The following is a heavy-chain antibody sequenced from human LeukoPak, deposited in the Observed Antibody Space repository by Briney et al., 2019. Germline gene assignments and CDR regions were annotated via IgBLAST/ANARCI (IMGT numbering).Heavy chain of an antibody. D-gene: IGHD3-10*01. CDR1: GFTFSSYA. V-gene: IGHV3-23*01. CDR3: AKDQDAKFMVRGVFDY. J-gene: IGHJ4*02. Sequence: GGSLRLSCAASGFTFSSYAMSWVRQAPGKGLEWVSAISGSGGSTYYADSVKGRFTISRDNSKNTLYLQMNSLRAEDTAVYYCAKDQDAKFMVRGVFDYWSQGTLVTVSS. CDR2: ISGSGGST.